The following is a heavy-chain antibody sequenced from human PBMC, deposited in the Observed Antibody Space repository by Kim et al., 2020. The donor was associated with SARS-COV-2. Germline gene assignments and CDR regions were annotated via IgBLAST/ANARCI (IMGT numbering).Heavy chain of an antibody. D-gene: IGHD1-26*01. J-gene: IGHJ4*02. V-gene: IGHV3-74*01. Sequence: NSTDSVKGRFTSTRDNTKNTLYLQLNSLSAEDTAVYYCAREGHYRPYDYWGQGTLVTVSS. CDR3: AREGHYRPYDY.